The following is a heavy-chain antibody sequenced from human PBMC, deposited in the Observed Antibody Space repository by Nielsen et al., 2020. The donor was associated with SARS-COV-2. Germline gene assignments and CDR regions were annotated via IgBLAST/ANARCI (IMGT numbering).Heavy chain of an antibody. D-gene: IGHD2-15*01. CDR2: ISSSGSTI. V-gene: IGHV3-48*03. CDR3: AKDGVRYCSGGSCYPLGFDP. J-gene: IGHJ5*02. Sequence: GGSLRLSCAASGFTFSSYEMNWVRQAPGKGLEWVSYISSSGSTIYYADSVKGRFTISRDNSKNTLYLQMNSLRAEDTAVYYCAKDGVRYCSGGSCYPLGFDPWGQGTLVTVSS. CDR1: GFTFSSYE.